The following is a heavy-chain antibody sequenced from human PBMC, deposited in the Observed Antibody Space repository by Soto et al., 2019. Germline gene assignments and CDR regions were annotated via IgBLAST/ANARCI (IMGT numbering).Heavy chain of an antibody. CDR2: ISADNDNT. CDR1: GYTFTKYG. Sequence: VQLVQSGGEVRKPGASVTVSCRASGYTFTKYGISWVRQAPGQGLERMGWISADNDNTNYAQNLKGRGTMTTDTSPSTANMRSRILRSDDTAVYFCARGNRGYDYGLFDFWGQGTLVTVSS. V-gene: IGHV1-18*01. J-gene: IGHJ4*02. CDR3: ARGNRGYDYGLFDF. D-gene: IGHD5-12*01.